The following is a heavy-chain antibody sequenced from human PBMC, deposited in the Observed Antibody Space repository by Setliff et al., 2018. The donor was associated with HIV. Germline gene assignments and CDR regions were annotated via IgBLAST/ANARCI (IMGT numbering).Heavy chain of an antibody. CDR3: ARPSVRMARNWYDFGY. CDR2: ISASNGYT. D-gene: IGHD1-1*01. V-gene: IGHV1-18*01. CDR1: GYTFSSYG. J-gene: IGHJ4*02. Sequence: ASVKVSCKASGYTFSSYGISWVRQAPGQGLEWMGWISASNGYTDYAQKFQGRVTMTRNTSTSTAYMELSSLTSEDTAVYYCARPSVRMARNWYDFGYWGQGTLVTVSS.